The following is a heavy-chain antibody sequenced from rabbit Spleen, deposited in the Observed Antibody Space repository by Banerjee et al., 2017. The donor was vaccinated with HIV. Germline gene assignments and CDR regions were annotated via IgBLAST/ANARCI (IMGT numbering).Heavy chain of an antibody. CDR3: ARDVGNSNFENWLDL. CDR2: IYAGSSGST. V-gene: IGHV1S45*01. J-gene: IGHJ5*01. CDR1: GFSFSSSYW. Sequence: QEQVEESGGDLVKPGASLTLTCTASGFSFSSSYWICWVRQAPGKGLEWIACIYAGSSGSTYYASWAKGRFTISKTSSTTVTLQMTSLTAADTATYFCARDVGNSNFENWLDLWGPGTLVTVS. D-gene: IGHD4-2*01.